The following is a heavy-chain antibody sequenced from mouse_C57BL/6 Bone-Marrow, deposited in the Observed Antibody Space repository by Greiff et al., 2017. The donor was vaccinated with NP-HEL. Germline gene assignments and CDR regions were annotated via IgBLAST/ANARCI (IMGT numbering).Heavy chain of an antibody. J-gene: IGHJ4*01. CDR1: GYTFTEYT. CDR2: FYPGSGSI. V-gene: IGHV1-62-2*01. Sequence: VKLMESGAELVKPGASVKLSCKASGYTFTEYTIHWVKQRSGQGLEWIGWFYPGSGSIKYNEKFKDKATLTADKSSSTVYMELSRLTSEDSAVYFCARHEDNDGYYLYAMGYWGQGTSVTVSS. CDR3: ARHEDNDGYYLYAMGY. D-gene: IGHD2-3*01.